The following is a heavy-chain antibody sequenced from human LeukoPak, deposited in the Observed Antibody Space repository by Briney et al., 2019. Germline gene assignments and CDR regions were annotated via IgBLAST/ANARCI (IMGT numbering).Heavy chain of an antibody. CDR3: ANFLHCSGGSCYSFPRYFDY. CDR2: IRYDGTNK. J-gene: IGHJ4*02. D-gene: IGHD2-15*01. Sequence: GGSLRLSCAASGFIFNNYGIHWVRQAPGKGLEWVSFIRYDGTNKYYADSVKGRFTISRDNSKNTLYLQMNSLRAEDTAVYYCANFLHCSGGSCYSFPRYFDYWGQGTLVTVSS. V-gene: IGHV3-30*02. CDR1: GFIFNNYG.